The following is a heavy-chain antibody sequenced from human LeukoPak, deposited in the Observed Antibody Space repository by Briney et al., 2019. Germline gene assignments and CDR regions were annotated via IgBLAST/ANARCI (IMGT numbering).Heavy chain of an antibody. J-gene: IGHJ4*02. D-gene: IGHD3-3*01. CDR2: IYYSGST. V-gene: IGHV4-59*01. CDR3: ARGYYDFWSGYSYYFDY. CDR1: GGSISTYY. Sequence: SETLSLTCTVSGGSISTYYGNWIRQAPGKGLEWIGYIYYSGSTNYNPSLKSRVTISVDTSKNQFSLKLSSVTAADTAVYYCARGYYDFWSGYSYYFDYWGQGTLVTVSS.